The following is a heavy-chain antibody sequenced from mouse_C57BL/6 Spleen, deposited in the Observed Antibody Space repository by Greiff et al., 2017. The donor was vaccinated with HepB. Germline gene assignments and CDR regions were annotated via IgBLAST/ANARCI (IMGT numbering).Heavy chain of an antibody. D-gene: IGHD2-2*01. Sequence: QVQLKQSGPELVKPGASVKISCKASGYAFSSSWMNWVKQRPGKGLEWIGRIYPGDGDTNYNGKFKGKATLTADKSSSTAYMQLSSLTSEDSAVYCCARRGGYGHWYFDVWGTGTTVTVSS. CDR2: IYPGDGDT. J-gene: IGHJ1*03. CDR3: ARRGGYGHWYFDV. CDR1: GYAFSSSW. V-gene: IGHV1-82*01.